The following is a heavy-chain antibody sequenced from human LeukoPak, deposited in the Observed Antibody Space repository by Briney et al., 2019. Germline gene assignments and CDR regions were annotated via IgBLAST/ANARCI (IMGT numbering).Heavy chain of an antibody. CDR2: INWNGANT. J-gene: IGHJ3*02. CDR1: GFTFSSYW. Sequence: GGSLRLSCAASGFTFSSYWMHWVRQAPGKGLEWVSVINWNGANTGYADSVKGRFTISRDNAKNSLHLQMNSLRAEDTAFYYCARALYASSSWHTFDIWGQGTMVTVSS. V-gene: IGHV3-20*04. CDR3: ARALYASSSWHTFDI. D-gene: IGHD6-13*01.